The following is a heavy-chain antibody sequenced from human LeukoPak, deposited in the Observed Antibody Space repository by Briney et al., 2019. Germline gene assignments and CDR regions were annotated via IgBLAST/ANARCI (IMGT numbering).Heavy chain of an antibody. CDR2: IYYSGST. V-gene: IGHV4-59*01. D-gene: IGHD5-24*01. Sequence: SETLSLTCTVSGGSISSYYWSWIRQPPGKGLEWIGYIYYSGSTNYNPSLKGRVTISVDTSKNQFSLKLSSVTAADTAVYYCARTSRDGYKGYSDYWGQGTLVTVSS. CDR3: ARTSRDGYKGYSDY. J-gene: IGHJ4*02. CDR1: GGSISSYY.